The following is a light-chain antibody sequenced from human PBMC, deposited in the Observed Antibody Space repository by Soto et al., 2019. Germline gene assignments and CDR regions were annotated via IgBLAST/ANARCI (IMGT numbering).Light chain of an antibody. CDR2: GAS. CDR3: QSYDICTPFT. Sequence: DIVMTQSPGTLSVSPGERATLSCRASQSVGSRLAWYQQKPGQAPSLLIYGASTRATGIPVRFSGSGSGTEFTITISSLQSEDFAVNYCQSYDICTPFTFGPRTNMDIK. V-gene: IGKV3D-15*01. J-gene: IGKJ3*01. CDR1: QSVGSR.